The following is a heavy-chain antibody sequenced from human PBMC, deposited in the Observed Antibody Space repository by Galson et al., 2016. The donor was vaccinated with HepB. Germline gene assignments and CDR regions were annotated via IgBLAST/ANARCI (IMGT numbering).Heavy chain of an antibody. J-gene: IGHJ6*02. Sequence: QSGAEVKKPGESLKISCQASGFTFTDRWIAWVRQMPGQGLEWMGIIYPRDSETKYNPAFQGQVTFSVDKSTNPAYLQFETLKVSDTAMYYCARDGSGPLFLAMDVWGQGTTVTVSS. CDR2: IYPRDSET. CDR3: ARDGSGPLFLAMDV. D-gene: IGHD3-10*01. CDR1: GFTFTDRW. V-gene: IGHV5-51*01.